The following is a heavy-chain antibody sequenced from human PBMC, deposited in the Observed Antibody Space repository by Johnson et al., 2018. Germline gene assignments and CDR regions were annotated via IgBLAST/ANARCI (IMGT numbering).Heavy chain of an antibody. J-gene: IGHJ4*01. CDR2: IFYSGST. CDR1: GDSISSSSYY. D-gene: IGHD3-3*01. V-gene: IGHV4-39*07. Sequence: VRLGESGPGLMKPSETLSLNCNVSGDSISSSSYYWGWIRQPPGQGLEWIGSIFYSGSTDYNPSLQSRVIISVDRSKHQFSPNLTPVTAADTAVYYCARGPYYDYWTGARDYYFDYWGQGTLVTVSS. CDR3: ARGPYYDYWTGARDYYFDY.